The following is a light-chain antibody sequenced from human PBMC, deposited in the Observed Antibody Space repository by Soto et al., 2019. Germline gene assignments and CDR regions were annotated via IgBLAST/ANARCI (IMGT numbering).Light chain of an antibody. CDR2: DVS. CDR1: SSDVGGYNY. Sequence: QSALTQPASVSGSPGQSITISCTGTSSDVGGYNYVSWYQQHPGKAPKLMIYDVSNRPSGVSNRFSGSKSGNTASLTISGLQAEDEADYYCRSHTSSSPVVFGGGTKLTVL. CDR3: RSHTSSSPVV. V-gene: IGLV2-14*01. J-gene: IGLJ2*01.